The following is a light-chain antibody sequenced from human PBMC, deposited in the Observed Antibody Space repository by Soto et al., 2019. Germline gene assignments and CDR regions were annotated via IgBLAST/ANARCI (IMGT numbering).Light chain of an antibody. CDR3: QQYNSFPWT. CDR2: DAS. V-gene: IGKV1-5*01. CDR1: QSISNW. J-gene: IGKJ1*01. Sequence: DIQMTQSPSTLSASVGDRVTITCRASQSISNWLAWYQQKPGKAPKLLIYDASSLESGVPPRFNGSRSETEFTLTIRNLQPDDFATYYCQQYNSFPWTFGLGTKVDIK.